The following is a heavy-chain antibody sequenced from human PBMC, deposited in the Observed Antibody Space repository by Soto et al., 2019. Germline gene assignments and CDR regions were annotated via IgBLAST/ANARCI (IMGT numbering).Heavy chain of an antibody. D-gene: IGHD1-7*01. CDR1: GFTFSSYG. V-gene: IGHV3-33*01. CDR2: IWYDGSNK. CDR3: ARGRYNWNYDQHWGMYV. Sequence: GGSLRLSCAASGFTFSSYGMHWVRQAPGKELEWVAVIWYDGSNKYYADSVKGRFTISRDNSKNTLYLQMNSLRAEDTAVYYCARGRYNWNYDQHWGMYVWGQGTTVTVSS. J-gene: IGHJ6*02.